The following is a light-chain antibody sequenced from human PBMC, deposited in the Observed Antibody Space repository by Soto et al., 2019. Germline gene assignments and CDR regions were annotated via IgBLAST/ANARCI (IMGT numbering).Light chain of an antibody. CDR1: SSDIGAYNY. CDR3: SPYTRSSTVV. Sequence: QSALTQPASVSGSPGQSITISCTGTSSDIGAYNYVSWYQQHPGKAPKLMIYDVSNRPSGVSNRFSGSKSGHTASLTISGLQAEDEADYYCSPYTRSSTVVFGGGTKLTVL. CDR2: DVS. J-gene: IGLJ2*01. V-gene: IGLV2-14*01.